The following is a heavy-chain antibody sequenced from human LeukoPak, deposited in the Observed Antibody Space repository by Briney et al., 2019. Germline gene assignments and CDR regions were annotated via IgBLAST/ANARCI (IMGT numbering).Heavy chain of an antibody. V-gene: IGHV4-31*11. Sequence: SETLSLTCAVYGGSFSGYYWSWIRQHPGKGLEWIGYIYYSGSTYYNPSLKSRVTISVDTSKNQFSLKLSSVTAADTAVYYCARGDRYDYVWGSFFGYWGQGTLVTVSS. J-gene: IGHJ4*02. D-gene: IGHD3-16*01. CDR1: GGSFSGYY. CDR3: ARGDRYDYVWGSFFGY. CDR2: IYYSGST.